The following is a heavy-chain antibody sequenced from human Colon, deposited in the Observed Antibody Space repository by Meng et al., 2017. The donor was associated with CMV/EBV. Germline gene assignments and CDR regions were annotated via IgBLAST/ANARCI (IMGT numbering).Heavy chain of an antibody. CDR3: ARDTRGGLGMDV. D-gene: IGHD3-10*01. CDR1: GGSISSGGYY. Sequence: SETLSLTCTVSGGSISSGGYYWNWIRQHPGKGLEWMGYIHFSGATYYNPSLLSRLTMSVDMSKNQFSLKLTSVTAADTAVYYRARDTRGGLGMDVWGQGTTVTVSS. CDR2: IHFSGAT. J-gene: IGHJ6*02. V-gene: IGHV4-31*03.